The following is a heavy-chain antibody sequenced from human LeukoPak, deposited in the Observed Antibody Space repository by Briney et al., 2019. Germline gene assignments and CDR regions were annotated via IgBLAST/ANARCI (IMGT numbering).Heavy chain of an antibody. Sequence: PGRSLRLSCAASGFTFNIYKIHWVRQAPGKGLEWVAVVLYDGTQKYYADSVKGRFTISRDNSKNTMFLQMNSLRAEDMAIYYCAKAGDCSSTSCLHALFDYWGQGALVTVSS. V-gene: IGHV3-30*04. CDR3: AKAGDCSSTSCLHALFDY. CDR2: VLYDGTQK. CDR1: GFTFNIYK. D-gene: IGHD2-2*01. J-gene: IGHJ4*02.